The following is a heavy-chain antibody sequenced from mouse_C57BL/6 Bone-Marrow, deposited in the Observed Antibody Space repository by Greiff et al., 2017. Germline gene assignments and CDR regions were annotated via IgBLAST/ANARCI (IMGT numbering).Heavy chain of an antibody. D-gene: IGHD1-1*01. CDR3: TTYYYGSSLYYYAMDY. CDR2: IDPEDGDT. J-gene: IGHJ4*01. CDR1: GFNIKDYY. Sequence: VQLQQSGAELVRPGASVKLSCTASGFNIKDYYMHWVKQRPEQGLEWIGRIDPEDGDTEYAPKFQGKATMTADTSSNPAYLQLSSLTSEDTAVYYCTTYYYGSSLYYYAMDYWGQGTSVTVSS. V-gene: IGHV14-1*01.